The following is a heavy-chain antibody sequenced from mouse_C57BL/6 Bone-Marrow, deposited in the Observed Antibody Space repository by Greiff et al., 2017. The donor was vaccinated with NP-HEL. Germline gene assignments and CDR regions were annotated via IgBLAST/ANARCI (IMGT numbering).Heavy chain of an antibody. CDR1: GYAFSSSW. CDR3: AKVYYGSSLAY. Sequence: VQLQQSGPELVKPGASVKISCKASGYAFSSSWMNWVKQRPGKGLEWIGRIYPVDGDTNYNGKFKGKATLTADQSSSTAYMHLSSLTSEDAAVYFCAKVYYGSSLAYGGEGTLVTVSA. CDR2: IYPVDGDT. V-gene: IGHV1-82*01. D-gene: IGHD1-1*01. J-gene: IGHJ3*01.